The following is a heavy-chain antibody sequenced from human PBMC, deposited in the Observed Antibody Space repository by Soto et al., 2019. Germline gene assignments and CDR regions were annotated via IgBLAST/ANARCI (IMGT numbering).Heavy chain of an antibody. CDR2: IYYSGST. V-gene: IGHV4-59*01. Sequence: SETLSLTCTVSGGSISSYYWSWIRQPPGKGLELIGYIYYSGSTNYNPSLKSRVTISVDTSKNQFSLKLSSVTAADTAVYYCARAWALGGEWGDAFDIWGQGTMVTVSS. CDR3: ARAWALGGEWGDAFDI. CDR1: GGSISSYY. D-gene: IGHD3-10*01. J-gene: IGHJ3*02.